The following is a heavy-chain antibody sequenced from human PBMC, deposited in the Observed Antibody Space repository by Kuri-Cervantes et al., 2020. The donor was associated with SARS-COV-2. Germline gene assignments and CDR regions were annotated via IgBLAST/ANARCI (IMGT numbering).Heavy chain of an antibody. CDR1: GFTVSSNY. Sequence: GGSLRLSCAASGFTVSSNYMSWVRQAPGKGLEWVSVIYSGGSTYYADSVKGRFTISRDNSKNTLYLQMNSLRAEDTAVYYCARTMARGGIPHDAFDIWGQGTMVTVSS. CDR2: IYSGGST. D-gene: IGHD3-10*01. J-gene: IGHJ3*02. V-gene: IGHV3-53*01. CDR3: ARTMARGGIPHDAFDI.